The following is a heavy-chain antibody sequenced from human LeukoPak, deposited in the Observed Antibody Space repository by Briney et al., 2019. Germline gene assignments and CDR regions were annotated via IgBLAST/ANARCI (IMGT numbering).Heavy chain of an antibody. Sequence: GGSLRLSCAASGFTFSSHWMSWIRQAPGKGLEWVANIKEDGSDKNYVDSVRGRFTISRDNAKNALYLQMNSLRAEDTAVYYCGREVPGGTTSLDCWGQGTVVTVSP. CDR1: GFTFSSHW. CDR3: GREVPGGTTSLDC. D-gene: IGHD1-7*01. V-gene: IGHV3-7*04. J-gene: IGHJ4*02. CDR2: IKEDGSDK.